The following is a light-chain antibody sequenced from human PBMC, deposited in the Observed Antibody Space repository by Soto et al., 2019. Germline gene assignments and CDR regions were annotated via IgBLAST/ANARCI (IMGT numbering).Light chain of an antibody. J-gene: IGKJ3*01. V-gene: IGKV3-15*01. Sequence: EIVMTQSPATLSVSPGERATLSCRASQSVSSNLAWYQQKPGQAPRLLIYGASTRATGIPARFSGSGSGTELTLTISSLQSEDFAVYYCQQYNSWPAFTFGPGTKVDIK. CDR3: QQYNSWPAFT. CDR2: GAS. CDR1: QSVSSN.